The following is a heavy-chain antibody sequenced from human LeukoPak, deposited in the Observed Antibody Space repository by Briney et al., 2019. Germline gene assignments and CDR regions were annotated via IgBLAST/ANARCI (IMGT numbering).Heavy chain of an antibody. CDR3: AKNSHNPLLFYMDV. D-gene: IGHD2-15*01. Sequence: PGGSLRLSCAASGCTLSGYGIHWVRQAPGKGLEWVAFIQYDGSNKYYEDSVSGRFTISRDNSQNTLYLQISSTRTDDTVVYYCAKNSHNPLLFYMDVWGKRTTATIS. CDR2: IQYDGSNK. CDR1: GCTLSGYG. V-gene: IGHV3-30*02. J-gene: IGHJ6*03.